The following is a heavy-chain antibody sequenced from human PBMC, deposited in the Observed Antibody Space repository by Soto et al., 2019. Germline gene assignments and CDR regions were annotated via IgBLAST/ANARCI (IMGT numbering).Heavy chain of an antibody. CDR2: IYYSGST. Sequence: PSETLSLTCTVSGGSISSGDYYWSWIRQPPGKGLEWIGYIYYSGSTYYNPSLKSRVTISVDASKNQFSLKLSSVTAADTAVYYCARGSSYYDFWSGYSSYGMGVWGQGTTVTVSS. J-gene: IGHJ6*02. D-gene: IGHD3-3*01. V-gene: IGHV4-30-4*01. CDR3: ARGSSYYDFWSGYSSYGMGV. CDR1: GGSISSGDYY.